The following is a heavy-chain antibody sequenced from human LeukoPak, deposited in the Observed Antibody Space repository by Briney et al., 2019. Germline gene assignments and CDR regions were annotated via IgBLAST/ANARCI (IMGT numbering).Heavy chain of an antibody. Sequence: PSETLSLTCTVSGGSISSYYWSWIRQPPGKGLEWIGYIYYSGSTNYNPSLKSRVTISVDTSKNQFSLKLSSVTAADTAVYYCASTPDFWSGYYGGYWYFDLWGRGTLVTVSS. CDR1: GGSISSYY. J-gene: IGHJ2*01. CDR2: IYYSGST. D-gene: IGHD3-3*01. CDR3: ASTPDFWSGYYGGYWYFDL. V-gene: IGHV4-59*01.